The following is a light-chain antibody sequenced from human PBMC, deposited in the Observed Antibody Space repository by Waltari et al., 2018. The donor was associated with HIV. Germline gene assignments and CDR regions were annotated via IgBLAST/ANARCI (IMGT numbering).Light chain of an antibody. CDR3: SSYTSSSIPVV. CDR1: SSDVGGYNY. Sequence: QSALTQPASVSGSPGQSITISCTGTSSDVGGYNYVSWYQQHPGKAPKLMIYEVSNQPSGVSNRVSGSKSGNTASLTISGLQAEDEADYYCSSYTSSSIPVVFGGGTKLTVL. CDR2: EVS. V-gene: IGLV2-14*01. J-gene: IGLJ2*01.